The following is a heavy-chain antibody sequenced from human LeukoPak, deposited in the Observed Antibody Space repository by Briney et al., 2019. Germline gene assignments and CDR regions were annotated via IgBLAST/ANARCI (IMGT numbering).Heavy chain of an antibody. Sequence: GGSLRLSCAASGFTFSSYGMHWVRQAPGKGLEWVAFIRYDGSNKYYADSVKGRFTISRDNAKNSLYLQMNSLRAEDTAAYYCARDPSSGWYLKGWFDPWGQGTLVTVSS. CDR1: GFTFSSYG. V-gene: IGHV3-30*02. D-gene: IGHD6-19*01. J-gene: IGHJ5*02. CDR3: ARDPSSGWYLKGWFDP. CDR2: IRYDGSNK.